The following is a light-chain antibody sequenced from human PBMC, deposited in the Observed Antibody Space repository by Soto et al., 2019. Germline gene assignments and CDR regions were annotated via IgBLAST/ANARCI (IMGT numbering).Light chain of an antibody. V-gene: IGKV1-27*01. CDR3: QKYYNAPRT. J-gene: IGKJ1*01. Sequence: EIQMTHSPSSLTASVGDRVTITCRASQDIANYLAWYQQKPGKVPELLIFAAITLQSGVPSRFSGSGSGTDFTLTISSLQPEDVATYYCQKYYNAPRTFGQGTKV. CDR1: QDIANY. CDR2: AAI.